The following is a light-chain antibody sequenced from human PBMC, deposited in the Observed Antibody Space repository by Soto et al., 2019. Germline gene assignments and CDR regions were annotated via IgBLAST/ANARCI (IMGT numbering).Light chain of an antibody. V-gene: IGKV1-5*01. CDR2: DAS. CDR1: QSISSW. J-gene: IGKJ1*01. CDR3: QQYNSYSE. Sequence: DIHMTHSPASLSTSVLYRVTITCRASQSISSWLAWYQQKPGKAPKLLIYDASSLESGVPSRFSGSGSGTEFTLTISSLQPDDFATYYCQQYNSYSEFGQGTKVDIK.